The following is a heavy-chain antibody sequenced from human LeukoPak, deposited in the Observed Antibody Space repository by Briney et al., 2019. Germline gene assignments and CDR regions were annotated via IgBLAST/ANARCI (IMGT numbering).Heavy chain of an antibody. Sequence: ASVKVSCKASGYTFTGYYMHWVRQAPGQGLEGMGWINPNSGGTNYAQKFQGRVTMTRHTSISTAYMELSRLRSDDTAVYYCARSGSYYSNYYYYMDVWGKGTTVTVSS. CDR3: ARSGSYYSNYYYYMDV. CDR1: GYTFTGYY. D-gene: IGHD1-26*01. V-gene: IGHV1-2*02. J-gene: IGHJ6*03. CDR2: INPNSGGT.